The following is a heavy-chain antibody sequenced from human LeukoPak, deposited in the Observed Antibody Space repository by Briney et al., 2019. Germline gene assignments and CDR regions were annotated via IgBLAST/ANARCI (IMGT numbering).Heavy chain of an antibody. CDR3: AKDTPSYYDSSGYPPLGYYYGMDV. Sequence: GGSLRLSCAASGFTFSSYAMSWVRQAPGKGLEWVSAISGSGGSTYYADSVKGRFTISRDNPKNTLYLQMNSLSAEDTAVYYCAKDTPSYYDSSGYPPLGYYYGMDVWGQGTTVTVSS. V-gene: IGHV3-23*01. CDR1: GFTFSSYA. CDR2: ISGSGGST. D-gene: IGHD3-22*01. J-gene: IGHJ6*02.